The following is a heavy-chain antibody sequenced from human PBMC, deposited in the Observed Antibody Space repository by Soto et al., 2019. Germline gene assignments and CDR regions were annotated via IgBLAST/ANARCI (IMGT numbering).Heavy chain of an antibody. CDR2: IVTACDT. CDR1: GFXFSSYD. CDR3: ARSAIDRDDFYI. V-gene: IGHV3-13*01. J-gene: IGHJ3*02. Sequence: PXGXLRLSCASSGFXFSSYDLHWVRQATGKGLEFVAAIVTACDTYYPGSVKGRFTISRENDKNSLYLQMNSMSGGDTAVYYCARSAIDRDDFYIWGQGTMGTVSS.